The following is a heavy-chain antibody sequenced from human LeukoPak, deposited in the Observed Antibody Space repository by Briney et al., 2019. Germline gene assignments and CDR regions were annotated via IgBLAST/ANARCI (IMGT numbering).Heavy chain of an antibody. V-gene: IGHV4-39*01. Sequence: PSETLSLTCTVSGGSISSSSYYWGWIRQPPGKGLEWIGSIYYSGSAYYNPSLKRRATISVDTFKNQFSLKLISVTAADTAVYYCARRKRFACWFDPWGQGTLVTVSS. CDR3: ARRKRFACWFDP. CDR1: GGSISSSSYY. D-gene: IGHD3-10*01. J-gene: IGHJ5*02. CDR2: IYYSGSA.